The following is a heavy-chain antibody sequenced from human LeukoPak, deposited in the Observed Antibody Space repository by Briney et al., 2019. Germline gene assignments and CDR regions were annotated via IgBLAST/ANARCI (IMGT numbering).Heavy chain of an antibody. Sequence: GASVKVSCKASGYTFTSYGISWVRQAPGQGLEWMGWISAYNGNTNYAQKLQGRVTMTTDTSTSTDYMELRSLRSDDTAVYYCARDEVVAATSPFDYWGQGTLVTVSS. V-gene: IGHV1-18*01. CDR3: ARDEVVAATSPFDY. CDR2: ISAYNGNT. J-gene: IGHJ4*02. D-gene: IGHD2-15*01. CDR1: GYTFTSYG.